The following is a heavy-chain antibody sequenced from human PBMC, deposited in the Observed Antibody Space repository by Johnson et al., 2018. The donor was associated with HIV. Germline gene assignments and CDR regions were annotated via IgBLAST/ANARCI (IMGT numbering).Heavy chain of an antibody. CDR1: GFTFSNYA. CDR2: ISYDGSNK. J-gene: IGHJ3*02. V-gene: IGHV3-30*04. D-gene: IGHD6-19*01. Sequence: QVQLVESGGGVVQPGRSLRLSCAASGFTFSNYAMHWVRQAPGKGLEWVAVISYDGSNKYYADSVKGRFTISRDNSKNTLYLQMNSLRAEDTAMYYCAKSESGWYPIRAFDIWGQGTMVTVSS. CDR3: AKSESGWYPIRAFDI.